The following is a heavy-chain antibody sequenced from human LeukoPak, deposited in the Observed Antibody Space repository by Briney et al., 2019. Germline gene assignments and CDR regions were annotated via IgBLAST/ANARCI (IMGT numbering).Heavy chain of an antibody. Sequence: GGSLRLSCAASGFTFGSYAMHWVRQAPGKGLEWVAVISYDGSNKYYADSVKGRFTISRDNSKNTLYLQMNSLRAEDTAVYYCTKSPKPYGYYFDYWGQGTLVTVSS. CDR3: TKSPKPYGYYFDY. CDR2: ISYDGSNK. D-gene: IGHD3-16*01. J-gene: IGHJ4*02. V-gene: IGHV3-30-3*02. CDR1: GFTFGSYA.